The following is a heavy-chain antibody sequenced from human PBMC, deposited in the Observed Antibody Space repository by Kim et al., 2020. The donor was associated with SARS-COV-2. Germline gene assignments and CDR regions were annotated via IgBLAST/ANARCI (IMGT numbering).Heavy chain of an antibody. V-gene: IGHV3-23*01. Sequence: GGSLRLSCAASGFTFSSYAMSWVRQAPGKGLEWVSAISGSGGSTYYADSVKGRFTISRDNSKNTLXXQMNSLRAEDTAVYYCAKDGXIHPQQFAYWGQGTXVTVSS. CDR2: ISGSGGST. D-gene: IGHD2-21*01. CDR1: GFTFSSYA. J-gene: IGHJ4*02. CDR3: AKDGXIHPQQFAY.